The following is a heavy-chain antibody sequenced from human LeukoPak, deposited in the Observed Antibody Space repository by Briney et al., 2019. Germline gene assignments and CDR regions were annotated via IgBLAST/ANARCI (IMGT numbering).Heavy chain of an antibody. CDR1: GYTSTNYG. J-gene: IGHJ3*02. Sequence: ASVKVSCKASGYTSTNYGITWVRQAPGQGLEWMGWIRVDNGNTHYAQKFQGRVTMTTDTSTSTVCMELRSLRSDDTAVYYCARDSYYGSADALDIWGQGTMVTVSS. D-gene: IGHD3-10*01. V-gene: IGHV1-18*01. CDR3: ARDSYYGSADALDI. CDR2: IRVDNGNT.